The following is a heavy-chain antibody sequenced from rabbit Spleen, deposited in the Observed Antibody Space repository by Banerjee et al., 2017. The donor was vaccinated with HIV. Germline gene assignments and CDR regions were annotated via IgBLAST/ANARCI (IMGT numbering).Heavy chain of an antibody. J-gene: IGHJ4*01. CDR3: ARDGATTGYRDLDL. CDR1: GFDLNSYYY. CDR2: IYGGSSGST. Sequence: QEQLEESGGGLVKPGASLTLTCTASGFDLNSYYYMYWVRQAPGKGLEWIACIYGGSSGSTYYASWAKGRFTISSASSTTVTLQMTSLTAADTATYFCARDGATTGYRDLDLWGPGTLVTVS. V-gene: IGHV1S45*01. D-gene: IGHD7-1*01.